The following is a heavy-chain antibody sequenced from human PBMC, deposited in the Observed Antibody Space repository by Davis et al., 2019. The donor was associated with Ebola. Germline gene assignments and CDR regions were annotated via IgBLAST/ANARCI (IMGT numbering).Heavy chain of an antibody. CDR1: GYTFTSYY. Sequence: AASVKVSCKASGYTFTSYYMHWVRQAPGQGLEWMGIINPSGGSTSYAQKFQGRVTMTRNTSTSTVYMELSSLRSEDTAVYYCARGARASRQQGWFDPWGQGTLVTVSS. V-gene: IGHV1-46*01. CDR2: INPSGGST. D-gene: IGHD6-13*01. CDR3: ARGARASRQQGWFDP. J-gene: IGHJ5*02.